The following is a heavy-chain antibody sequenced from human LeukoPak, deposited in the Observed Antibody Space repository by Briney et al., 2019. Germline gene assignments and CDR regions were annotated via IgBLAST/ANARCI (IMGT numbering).Heavy chain of an antibody. Sequence: SETLSLTCAVYGGSFSGYYWSWIRQPPGKGLEWIGEINHSGSTNYNPSLKSRVTISVGTSKNQFSLKLSSVTAADTAVYYCARAWSSSWPFDYWGQGTLVTVSS. J-gene: IGHJ4*02. CDR2: INHSGST. CDR1: GGSFSGYY. V-gene: IGHV4-34*01. CDR3: ARAWSSSWPFDY. D-gene: IGHD6-13*01.